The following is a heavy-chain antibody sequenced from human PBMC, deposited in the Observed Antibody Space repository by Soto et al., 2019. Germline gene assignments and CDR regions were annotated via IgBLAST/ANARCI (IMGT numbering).Heavy chain of an antibody. J-gene: IGHJ4*02. CDR2: ISYDGSNK. D-gene: IGHD2-8*01. CDR1: GFTFSSYG. V-gene: IGHV3-30*18. Sequence: QVQLVESGGGVVQPGRSLRLACAASGFTFSSYGMQWVRQAPGKGLEWVAVISYDGSNKYYADSVKGRFTISRDNSKNTLYLQMTSLRAEDTAVYYCAKALELVLMVYVLDYWGQGTLVTVSS. CDR3: AKALELVLMVYVLDY.